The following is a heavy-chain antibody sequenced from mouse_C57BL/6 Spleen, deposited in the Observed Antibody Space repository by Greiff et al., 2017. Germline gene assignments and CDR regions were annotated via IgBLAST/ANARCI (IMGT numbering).Heavy chain of an antibody. J-gene: IGHJ2*01. CDR3: ARRDYYGSSYVDY. CDR1: GYAFTNYL. V-gene: IGHV1-54*01. Sequence: VQLQQSGAELVRPGTSVKVSCKASGYAFTNYLIEWVKQRPGQGLEWIGVINPGSGGTNYNEKFKGKATLTADKSSSTAYMQLSSLTSEDSAVYFCARRDYYGSSYVDYWGQGTTLTVSS. D-gene: IGHD1-1*01. CDR2: INPGSGGT.